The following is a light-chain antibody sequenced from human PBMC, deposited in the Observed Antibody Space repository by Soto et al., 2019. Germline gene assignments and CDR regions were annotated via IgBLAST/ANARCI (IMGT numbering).Light chain of an antibody. CDR3: QQRSNWPFT. V-gene: IGKV3D-20*02. Sequence: IVLTQSPGTLSLSPGESATLSCRASQTVTDSYLAWYQQTPGQAPRLLIYGTSNRAAGVPNRFRGAGSGTDFTLTISRLEPEDFAVYYCQQRSNWPFTFGPGTKVDIK. CDR2: GTS. J-gene: IGKJ3*01. CDR1: QTVTDSY.